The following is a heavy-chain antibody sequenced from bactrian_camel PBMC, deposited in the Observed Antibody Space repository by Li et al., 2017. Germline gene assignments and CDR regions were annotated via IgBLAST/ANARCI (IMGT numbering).Heavy chain of an antibody. CDR1: GYTVSSYW. J-gene: IGHJ4*01. D-gene: IGHD2*01. Sequence: QLVESGGGSVQAGDSLRLACIVSGYTVSSYWMGWFRQAPGKGLEWVSAINGGGGTTYYADSVKGRFTISRDNAKNTVYLQMNSLKFEDTAVYYCVRSYIVVVVTAPRSDEYNYWGQGTQVTVS. V-gene: IGHV3S25*01. CDR3: VRSYIVVVVTAPRSDEYNY. CDR2: INGGGGTT.